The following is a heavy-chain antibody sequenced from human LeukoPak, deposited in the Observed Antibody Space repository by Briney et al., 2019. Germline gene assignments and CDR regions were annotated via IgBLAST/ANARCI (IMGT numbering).Heavy chain of an antibody. CDR2: ITYDRGDK. Sequence: PGGSLRLSCTASGFTFNTYGMHWVRQPPGKGLEWVAFITYDRGDKYYADSVKGRFTISRDSSKTTLYLQMNSLRAEDTAVYYCYTDIVTVPAPDYWGQGALVTVSP. J-gene: IGHJ4*02. V-gene: IGHV3-30*02. D-gene: IGHD2-2*01. CDR1: GFTFNTYG. CDR3: YTDIVTVPAPDY.